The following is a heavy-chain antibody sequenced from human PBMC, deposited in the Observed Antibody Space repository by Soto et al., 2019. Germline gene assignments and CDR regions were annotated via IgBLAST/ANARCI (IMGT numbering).Heavy chain of an antibody. J-gene: IGHJ6*02. CDR2: IYYTGST. CDR3: ARASVQIINSCRAVDV. D-gene: IGHD3-10*01. Sequence: QVQLQESGPGLLRPSQTLSLTCTVSGDSITSDDYYWTWIRQPPGNGLEWLGHIYYTGSTSYNQSLDSRGSISLDPSKNQFSLMVPSATAAATAVYYCARASVQIINSCRAVDVCGHGTSIIVSS. V-gene: IGHV4-30-4*01. CDR1: GDSITSDDYY.